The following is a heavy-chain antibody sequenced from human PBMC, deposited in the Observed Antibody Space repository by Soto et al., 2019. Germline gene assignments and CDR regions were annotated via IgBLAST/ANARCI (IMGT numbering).Heavy chain of an antibody. J-gene: IGHJ4*02. CDR1: GFTFSSYA. Sequence: DVQLLDSGGGLVQPGGSLTVSCAASGFTFSSYAMSWVRQAPGQGLEWVASISGGGDNKQYADSVKGRFTLSRDNSKKMVFLQMSSLRADDSAIYYCAKDQRGWVPAATTLPIPYCFDSWGQGTLVTVSS. D-gene: IGHD2-2*01. CDR3: AKDQRGWVPAATTLPIPYCFDS. CDR2: ISGGGDNK. V-gene: IGHV3-23*01.